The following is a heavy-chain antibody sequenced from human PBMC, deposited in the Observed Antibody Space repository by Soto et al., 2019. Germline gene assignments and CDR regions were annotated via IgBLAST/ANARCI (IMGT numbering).Heavy chain of an antibody. Sequence: ASVKVSCKTSGYIFSDYGINWVRQAPGQGLEWMGWISGYSGNANLAQKFQGRVTMTTDKSTRTAYMELRRLRSDDTAVYYCAKRTSGTTWGESDYWGQGTLVTVSS. CDR2: ISGYSGNA. V-gene: IGHV1-18*04. CDR1: GYIFSDYG. J-gene: IGHJ4*02. CDR3: AKRTSGTTWGESDY. D-gene: IGHD4-17*01.